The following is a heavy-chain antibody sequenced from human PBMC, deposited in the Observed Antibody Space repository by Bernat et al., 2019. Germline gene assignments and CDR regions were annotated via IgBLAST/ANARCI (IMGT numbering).Heavy chain of an antibody. CDR3: ARVPQWSSGLAYYFDY. D-gene: IGHD6-19*01. J-gene: IGHJ4*02. V-gene: IGHV3-11*06. CDR2: LSSISTYT. Sequence: QVQLVEYGGALVKPGGPLRLSCAASGFTFSDYFISCIRQAPGKVLEWVSYLSSISTYTNYANSLKGRFTTASDRSKNSLYLQMKSLRAEDTAVYYCARVPQWSSGLAYYFDYWGQGALVTVSS. CDR1: GFTFSDYF.